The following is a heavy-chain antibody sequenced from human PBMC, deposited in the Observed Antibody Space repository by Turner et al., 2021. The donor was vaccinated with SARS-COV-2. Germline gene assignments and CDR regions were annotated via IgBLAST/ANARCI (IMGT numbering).Heavy chain of an antibody. Sequence: QLQLQESGPGLVKPSETLSLPCTVSSGSISSSAYYWGLIRQPPGKGLEWIGSFFYSGSTYYSPSLKSRITISVDTSKNQFSLNLSSVTAADTAVYYCARQVSILGRWLAPFDSWGQGTLVTVSS. CDR3: ARQVSILGRWLAPFDS. J-gene: IGHJ4*02. CDR2: FFYSGST. V-gene: IGHV4-39*01. CDR1: SGSISSSAYY. D-gene: IGHD6-19*01.